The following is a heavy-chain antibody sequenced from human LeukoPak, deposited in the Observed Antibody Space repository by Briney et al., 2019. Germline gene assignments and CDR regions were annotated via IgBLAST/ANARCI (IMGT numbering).Heavy chain of an antibody. J-gene: IGHJ4*02. CDR2: ISYSGSP. D-gene: IGHD2-15*01. Sequence: SETLSLTCSVSGDSIATYYWSWIRQPPGRGLEWIGYISYSGSPYYNPSLKSRVTMSVDTSKNQFSLKLSSVTAADTAVYYCARRKGCSGGSCYGDTFDYWGQGTLVTVSS. CDR1: GDSIATYY. CDR3: ARRKGCSGGSCYGDTFDY. V-gene: IGHV4-59*08.